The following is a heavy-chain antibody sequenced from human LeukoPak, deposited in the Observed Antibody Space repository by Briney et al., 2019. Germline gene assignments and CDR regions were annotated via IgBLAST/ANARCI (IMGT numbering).Heavy chain of an antibody. CDR3: ARDRRHCTGGSCYSERHYNYYYYMDV. CDR2: TYYRSKWYN. CDR1: GDSVSSNSAA. V-gene: IGHV6-1*01. D-gene: IGHD2-15*01. J-gene: IGHJ6*03. Sequence: SQTLSLTCAISGDSVSSNSAAWNWIRQSPSRGLEWLGRTYYRSKWYNDYAVSVKSRITINPDTSKNQFSLKLTSVTAADTAVYYCARDRRHCTGGSCYSERHYNYYYYMDVWGKGTTVTISS.